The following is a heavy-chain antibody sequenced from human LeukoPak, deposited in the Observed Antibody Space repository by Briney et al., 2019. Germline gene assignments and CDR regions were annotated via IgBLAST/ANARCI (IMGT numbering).Heavy chain of an antibody. Sequence: ETGGSLRLSCAASGFIFSSYAMTWVRQAPGKGLEWVSSISNTGGSIYYADSVKGRFTISRDNSKNTLYLQMNTLGAEDSAIYYCAKGRHSGNYYYTPDYWGQGTLVTVSS. D-gene: IGHD3-10*01. CDR1: GFIFSSYA. J-gene: IGHJ4*02. CDR2: ISNTGGSI. CDR3: AKGRHSGNYYYTPDY. V-gene: IGHV3-23*01.